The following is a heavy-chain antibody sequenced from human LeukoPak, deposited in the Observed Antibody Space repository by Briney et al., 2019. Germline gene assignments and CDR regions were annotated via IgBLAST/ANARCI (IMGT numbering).Heavy chain of an antibody. CDR3: ARGPIGYSGYDFWKGSYYYGMDV. Sequence: PSETLSLTCTVSGGSISSYYWSWIRQPPGKGLEWIGYIYYSGSTNYNPSLKSRVTISVDTSKNQFSLKLSSVTAADTAVYYCARGPIGYSGYDFWKGSYYYGMDVWGKGTTVTVSS. J-gene: IGHJ6*04. CDR1: GGSISSYY. D-gene: IGHD5-12*01. V-gene: IGHV4-59*01. CDR2: IYYSGST.